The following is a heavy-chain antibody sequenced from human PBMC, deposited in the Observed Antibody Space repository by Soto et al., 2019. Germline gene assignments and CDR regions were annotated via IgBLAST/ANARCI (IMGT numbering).Heavy chain of an antibody. CDR2: FDPEDGET. CDR1: GYTLTELS. J-gene: IGHJ5*02. Sequence: ASVKVSCKVSGYTLTELSMHWVRQAPGKGLEWMGGFDPEDGETIYAQKFQGRVTMTEDTSTDTAYMELSSLRSEDTAVYYCATFSPGYCSGGSCYSPHWFDPWGQGTLVTVSS. D-gene: IGHD2-15*01. V-gene: IGHV1-24*01. CDR3: ATFSPGYCSGGSCYSPHWFDP.